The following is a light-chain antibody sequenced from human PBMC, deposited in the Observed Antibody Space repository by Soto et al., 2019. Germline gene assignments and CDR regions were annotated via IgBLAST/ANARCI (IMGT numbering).Light chain of an antibody. J-gene: IGKJ4*01. CDR2: DAS. V-gene: IGKV3-11*01. CDR1: QSVSSY. CDR3: QQRSNWHPGST. Sequence: EIVLTQSPATLSLSPGERATLSCRASQSVSSYLAWYQQKPGQAPRLLIYDASNRATGIPARFSGSGSGTDFTLTISSLEPEDFAVYYCQQRSNWHPGSTLGGGTKVDIK.